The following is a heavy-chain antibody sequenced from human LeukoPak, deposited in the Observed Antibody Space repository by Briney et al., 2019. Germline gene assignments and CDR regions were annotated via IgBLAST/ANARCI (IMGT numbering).Heavy chain of an antibody. Sequence: RGSLRLSCAASGFTFSSYGMHWVRQAPGKGLEWVAFIRYDGSNKYYADSVKGRFTISRDNSKNTLYLQMNSLRAEDTAVYYCARGLAFDWSSYYFDYWGQGTLVTVSS. D-gene: IGHD3-9*01. CDR2: IRYDGSNK. V-gene: IGHV3-30*02. J-gene: IGHJ4*02. CDR1: GFTFSSYG. CDR3: ARGLAFDWSSYYFDY.